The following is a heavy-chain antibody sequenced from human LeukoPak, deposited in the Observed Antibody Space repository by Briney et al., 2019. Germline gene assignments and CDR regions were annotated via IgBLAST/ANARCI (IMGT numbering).Heavy chain of an antibody. CDR2: ISSSSGYI. CDR1: GFTFSSYN. Sequence: GGSLRLSCAASGFTFSSYNMNWVRQAPGKGLEWVSSISSSSGYIYYADSVMGRFTISRDNGKNSLDLQMNSLRADDTAVYYCARDTLGEGEDANYAVYYFDYWGQGTVVTVSS. CDR3: ARDTLGEGEDANYAVYYFDY. D-gene: IGHD4/OR15-4a*01. J-gene: IGHJ4*02. V-gene: IGHV3-21*01.